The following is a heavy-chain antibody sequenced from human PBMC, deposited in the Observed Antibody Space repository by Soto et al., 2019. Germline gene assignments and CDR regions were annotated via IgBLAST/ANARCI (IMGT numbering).Heavy chain of an antibody. CDR1: GFSNCSYT. J-gene: IGHJ6*02. D-gene: IGHD3-10*01. Sequence: GGTLRLSCASFGFSNCSYTLHSPRPAPGEGTECVSAIMGSGGGTYYEDPVKGRFTSSKDNSKNTLYLQMNSMRADDTAVYYGAKRGRFGESLLWGEYYGMDVCRQGTTVTVSS. CDR3: AKRGRFGESLLWGEYYGMDV. CDR2: IMGSGGGT. V-gene: IGHV3-23*01.